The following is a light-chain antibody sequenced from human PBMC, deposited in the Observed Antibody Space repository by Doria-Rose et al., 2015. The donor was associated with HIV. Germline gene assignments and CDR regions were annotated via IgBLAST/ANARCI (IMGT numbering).Light chain of an antibody. V-gene: IGKV3-20*01. Sequence: TQSPGTLSLSPGERATLSCRAGQSFSSTYLAWYQQKPGQAPSLLIYDGATSATGIQDRFSASGSVTDFTLTINRLEPEDFALYYCHQYGTSWTFGQGTKVEI. CDR3: HQYGTSWT. J-gene: IGKJ1*01. CDR1: QSFSSTY. CDR2: DGA.